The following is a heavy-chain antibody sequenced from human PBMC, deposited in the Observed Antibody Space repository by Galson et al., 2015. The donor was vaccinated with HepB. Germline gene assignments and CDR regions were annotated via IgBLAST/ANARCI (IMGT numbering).Heavy chain of an antibody. V-gene: IGHV3-21*01. CDR1: GFTFSSYS. CDR3: ARDLGFFDWLLVDAFDI. J-gene: IGHJ3*02. D-gene: IGHD3-9*01. Sequence: LRLSCAASGFTFSSYSMNWVRQAPGKGLEWVSLISSSSSYIYYADSVKGRFTVSRDNANNSLYLQMNSLRAEDTAVYYCARDLGFFDWLLVDAFDIWGQGTMVTVSS. CDR2: ISSSSSYI.